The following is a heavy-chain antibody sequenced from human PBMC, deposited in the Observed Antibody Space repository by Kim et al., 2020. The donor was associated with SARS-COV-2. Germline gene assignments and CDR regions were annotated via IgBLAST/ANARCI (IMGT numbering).Heavy chain of an antibody. D-gene: IGHD3-16*01. V-gene: IGHV3-48*02. Sequence: GGSLRLSCATSGFTFSAYDMNWARRAPGKGLEWLSFITKSSTTIYYADSVKGRFTISRDNAKNSLYLQMNSLRDEDTALYYCVRDRMGGAFDIWGQGTMV. CDR1: GFTFSAYD. CDR2: ITKSSTTI. CDR3: VRDRMGGAFDI. J-gene: IGHJ3*02.